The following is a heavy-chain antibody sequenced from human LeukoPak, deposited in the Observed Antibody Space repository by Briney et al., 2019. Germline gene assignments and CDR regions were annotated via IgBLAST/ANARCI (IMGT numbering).Heavy chain of an antibody. Sequence: GGSLRLSCAASGFTFSSYAMSWVRQAPGKGLEWVSAISGSGGSTYYADSVKGRFTISRDNSKSTLYLQMNSLRAEDTAVYYCAKVSNLDDSWSGYLHFDYWGQGTLVTVSS. D-gene: IGHD3-3*01. V-gene: IGHV3-23*01. CDR1: GFTFSSYA. CDR2: ISGSGGST. CDR3: AKVSNLDDSWSGYLHFDY. J-gene: IGHJ4*02.